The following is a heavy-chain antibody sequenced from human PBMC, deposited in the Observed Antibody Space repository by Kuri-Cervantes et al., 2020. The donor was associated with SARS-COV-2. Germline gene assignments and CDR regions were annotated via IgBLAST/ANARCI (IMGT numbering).Heavy chain of an antibody. CDR3: VKGGARITNSGVVIANWFDP. CDR2: IHNSGSP. D-gene: IGHD3-3*01. J-gene: IGHJ5*02. Sequence: GSLRLSCTVSDGAINIYYWNWIRQSPGKGLEWIGEIHNSGSPIYNPSLKSRVTISLDVSKSQFSLKLSSVTAADTAVYYCVKGGARITNSGVVIANWFDPWGQGTLVTVSS. CDR1: DGAINIYY. V-gene: IGHV4-4*08.